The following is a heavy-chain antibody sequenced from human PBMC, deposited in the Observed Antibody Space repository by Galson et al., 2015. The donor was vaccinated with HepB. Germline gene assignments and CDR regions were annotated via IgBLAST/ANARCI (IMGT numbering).Heavy chain of an antibody. D-gene: IGHD5-24*01. Sequence: QSGAEVKKPGESLRISCTGSGYSFTSYWISWVRQMPGKGLVGVGRIDPSDSYTNYSPSFQGHVTISADKSISTAYLQWSSLKASDTAMYYCARHVVGGWLQSWGAFDIWGQGTMVTVSS. J-gene: IGHJ3*02. CDR3: ARHVVGGWLQSWGAFDI. CDR1: GYSFTSYW. CDR2: IDPSDSYT. V-gene: IGHV5-10-1*01.